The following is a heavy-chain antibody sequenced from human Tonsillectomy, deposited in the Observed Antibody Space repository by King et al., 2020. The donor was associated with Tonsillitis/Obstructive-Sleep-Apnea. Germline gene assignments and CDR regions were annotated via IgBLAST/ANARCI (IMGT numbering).Heavy chain of an antibody. D-gene: IGHD6-6*01. CDR2: IYYSGST. CDR1: GRSISSSAYY. V-gene: IGHV4-39*02. Sequence: QLQESGPGLVKPSETLALTCTVSGRSISSSAYYWGWIRQPPGKGLEWIGSIYYSGSTYYNPSLKSRVTISVETSKNQFSLKLSSVTAADTAVYYCAREGEFSSTNYFDYWGQGTLVTVSS. CDR3: AREGEFSSTNYFDY. J-gene: IGHJ4*02.